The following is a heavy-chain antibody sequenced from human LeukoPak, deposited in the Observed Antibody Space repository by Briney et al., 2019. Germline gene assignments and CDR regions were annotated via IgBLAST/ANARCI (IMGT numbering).Heavy chain of an antibody. Sequence: PGGSLRLSCAASGFTFSSYAMNWVRQAPGKGLEWVSVIGATGGNIYYADSVKGRFTISRDNSKNTLYLQMNSLRAEDTAIYYCANRGKYFFDYWGQGTLVTVSS. CDR1: GFTFSSYA. CDR2: IGATGGNI. V-gene: IGHV3-23*01. J-gene: IGHJ4*02. CDR3: ANRGKYFFDY. D-gene: IGHD3-10*01.